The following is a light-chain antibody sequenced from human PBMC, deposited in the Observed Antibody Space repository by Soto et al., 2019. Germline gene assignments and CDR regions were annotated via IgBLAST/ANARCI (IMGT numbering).Light chain of an antibody. J-gene: IGLJ2*01. CDR3: AAWDDSLNGVV. CDR2: SNN. Sequence: QSVLTQSPSASGTPGQRVTISCSGSFSNIGSNTVNWYEQLPGTAPKLLIYSNNQRPSGVPDRISGTKSGTSASLAIRGLQSDDEADYYCAAWDDSLNGVVFGGGTKVNVL. CDR1: FSNIGSNT. V-gene: IGLV1-44*01.